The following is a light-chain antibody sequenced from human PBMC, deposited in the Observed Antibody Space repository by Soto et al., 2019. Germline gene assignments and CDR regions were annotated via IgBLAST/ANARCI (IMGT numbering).Light chain of an antibody. Sequence: EIVLTQSPGTLSVSPGERATVSCRASQTVSSGFLAWYQQKVGQAPRLLIYGASTRATGIPARFSGSGSGTEFTLTISSLQSEDFAVYYCQQFHNWPPITFGQGTRLEIK. V-gene: IGKV3-15*01. CDR2: GAS. J-gene: IGKJ5*01. CDR3: QQFHNWPPIT. CDR1: QTVSSG.